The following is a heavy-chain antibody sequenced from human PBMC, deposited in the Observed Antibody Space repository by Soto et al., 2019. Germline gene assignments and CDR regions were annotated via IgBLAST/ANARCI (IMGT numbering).Heavy chain of an antibody. CDR3: ARDQFHCSGGSCSAYYYYGMDV. CDR1: GYTFTSYG. J-gene: IGHJ6*02. CDR2: ISAYNGNT. Sequence: QVQLVQSGAEVKKPGASVKVSCKASGYTFTSYGISWVRQAPGQGLEWMGWISAYNGNTNYAQKLQGRVTMTTDTSTSTDYMELRSLRSDDTAVYYCARDQFHCSGGSCSAYYYYGMDVWGQGTTVTVSS. V-gene: IGHV1-18*01. D-gene: IGHD2-15*01.